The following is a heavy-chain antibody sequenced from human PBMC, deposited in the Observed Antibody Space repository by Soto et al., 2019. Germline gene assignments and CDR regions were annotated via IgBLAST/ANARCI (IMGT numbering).Heavy chain of an antibody. Sequence: QMQLVESGGGVVQPGRSLRLSCAASGFTFSNYGMHWVRQAPGKGLEWVAIIWYDGSNKYYAESVKGRFTISRDNSKNTLYLQMNSLRAEDTAMYYCAAGEPHHFRGQGTLVTVSS. CDR2: IWYDGSNK. CDR3: AAGEPHHF. V-gene: IGHV3-33*01. D-gene: IGHD3-10*01. CDR1: GFTFSNYG. J-gene: IGHJ4*02.